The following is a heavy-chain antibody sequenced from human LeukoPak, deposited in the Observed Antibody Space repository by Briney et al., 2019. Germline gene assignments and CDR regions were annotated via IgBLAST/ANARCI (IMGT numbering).Heavy chain of an antibody. Sequence: PSETLSLTCAVYGGGFSNYYWTWIRQPPGKGLEWIGEINHSGSTNYNPSLKCRVTISVDTSKNQFSLKLSSVTAADTAVYYCARGRGGIQPFDYWGQGTLVTVSS. V-gene: IGHV4-34*01. J-gene: IGHJ4*02. CDR3: ARGRGGIQPFDY. CDR1: GGGFSNYY. CDR2: INHSGST. D-gene: IGHD5-18*01.